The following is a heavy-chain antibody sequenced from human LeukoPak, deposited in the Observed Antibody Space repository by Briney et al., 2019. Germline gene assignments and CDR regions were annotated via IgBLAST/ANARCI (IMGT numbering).Heavy chain of an antibody. D-gene: IGHD3-3*01. CDR1: GGSISSYY. CDR3: ARGAIFGVIIKRMGDYFDY. CDR2: IYTSGST. V-gene: IGHV4-4*07. Sequence: SETLSLTCTVSGGSISSYYWSWIRQPAGKGLEWIGRIYTSGSTNYNPSLKSRVTMSVDTSKNQFSLKLSSVTAADTAVYYCARGAIFGVIIKRMGDYFDYWGQRTLVTVPS. J-gene: IGHJ4*02.